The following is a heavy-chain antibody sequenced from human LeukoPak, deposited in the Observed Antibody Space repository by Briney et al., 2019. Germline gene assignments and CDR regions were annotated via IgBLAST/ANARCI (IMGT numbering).Heavy chain of an antibody. CDR1: GFTFSSYG. J-gene: IGHJ6*02. CDR3: ARDLGVDTATDLYYYYGTDV. CDR2: IWYDGSNK. Sequence: GGSLRLSCAASGFTFSSYGMHWVRQAPGKGLEWVAVIWYDGSNKYYADSVKGRFTISRDNSKNTLYLQMNSLRAEDTAVYYCARDLGVDTATDLYYYYGTDVWGQGTTVTVSS. V-gene: IGHV3-33*01. D-gene: IGHD5-18*01.